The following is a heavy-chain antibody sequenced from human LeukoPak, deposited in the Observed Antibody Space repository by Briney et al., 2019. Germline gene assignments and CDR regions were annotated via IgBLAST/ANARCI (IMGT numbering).Heavy chain of an antibody. CDR2: IYSGGST. Sequence: GGSLRLSCAASGFTFSSYAMSWVRQAPGKGLEWVSVIYSGGSTYYADSVKGRFTISRDNSKNTLYLQMNSLRAEDTAVYYCARDTGFGGIDYGMDVWGQGTTVTVSS. D-gene: IGHD1-26*01. J-gene: IGHJ6*02. CDR3: ARDTGFGGIDYGMDV. V-gene: IGHV3-53*01. CDR1: GFTFSSYA.